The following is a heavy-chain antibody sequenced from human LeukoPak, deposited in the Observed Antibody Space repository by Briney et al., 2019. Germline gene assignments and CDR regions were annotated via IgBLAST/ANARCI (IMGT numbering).Heavy chain of an antibody. CDR3: AKDGGSYSTDY. CDR2: INPSDGNT. D-gene: IGHD3-10*01. CDR1: GYTFTTYK. J-gene: IGHJ4*02. V-gene: IGHV1-46*01. Sequence: GASVKVSCTASGYTFTTYKIHWVRQAPGQGLEWVGIINPSDGNTRNAQKFQGRVTMTRDTSTGTVYLELSSLRSEDTAVYYCAKDGGSYSTDYWGQGTLVTVSS.